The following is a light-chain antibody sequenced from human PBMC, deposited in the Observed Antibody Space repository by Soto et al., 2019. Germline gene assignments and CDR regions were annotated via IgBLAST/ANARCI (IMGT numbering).Light chain of an antibody. CDR3: QQRSNWPPIFT. V-gene: IGKV3-11*01. J-gene: IGKJ3*01. CDR2: DAS. Sequence: EIVLTQSAASLSLSPGERATLSYRASQSVSSYLAWYQQKPGQAPRLLIYDASNRATGIPARFSGSGSGTDFTLTISSLEPEDFAVYYCQQRSNWPPIFTFGPGTKVDIK. CDR1: QSVSSY.